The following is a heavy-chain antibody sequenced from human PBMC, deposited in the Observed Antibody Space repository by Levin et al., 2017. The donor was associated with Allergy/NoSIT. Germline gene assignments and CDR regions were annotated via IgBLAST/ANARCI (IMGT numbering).Heavy chain of an antibody. V-gene: IGHV3-23*01. J-gene: IGHJ5*02. Sequence: QPGGSLRLSCGASGFSFSDYSMTWVRQAQGKGLEWVAGISGSDGITYYAESVRGRFTISRDNSKKILYLQMNSLRVEDTAVYSCAKGRYSNYGGGRFDPWGQGTPVTVSS. D-gene: IGHD4-11*01. CDR1: GFSFSDYS. CDR3: AKGRYSNYGGGRFDP. CDR2: ISGSDGIT.